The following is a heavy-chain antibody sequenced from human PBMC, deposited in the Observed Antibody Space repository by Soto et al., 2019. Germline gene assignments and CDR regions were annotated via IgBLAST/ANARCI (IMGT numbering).Heavy chain of an antibody. Sequence: EVQLVQSGAEVKKPGESLRISCKGSGYSFTSYWISWVRQMPGKGLEWMGRIDPSDSYTNYSPSFQGHVTLPADKSSSTGYLQWSRLKASDTAMYYGARVAMVRGVPTYGIDVWGQGTTVTVSS. J-gene: IGHJ6*02. D-gene: IGHD3-10*01. CDR1: GYSFTSYW. CDR2: IDPSDSYT. V-gene: IGHV5-10-1*01. CDR3: ARVAMVRGVPTYGIDV.